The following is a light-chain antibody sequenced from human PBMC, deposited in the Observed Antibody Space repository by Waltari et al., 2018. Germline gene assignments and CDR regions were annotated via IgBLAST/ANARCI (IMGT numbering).Light chain of an antibody. CDR3: QQYFSPPPT. J-gene: IGKJ4*01. CDR2: WAS. V-gene: IGKV4-1*01. CDR1: HTLLYPSSHQTY. Sequence: VMNQPPYSLALSLGDRATINCKSRHTLLYPSSHQTYLAWYQQKPGQPPKLLIYWASTRQSVVPDRFIGSGSETDFTLTISSLQPEDAAVYYCQQYFSPPPTFGGGTKVEIK.